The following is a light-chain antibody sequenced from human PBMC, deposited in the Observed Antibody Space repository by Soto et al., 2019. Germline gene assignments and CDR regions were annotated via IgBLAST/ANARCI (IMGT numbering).Light chain of an antibody. CDR1: QGISNW. J-gene: IGKJ5*01. V-gene: IGKV1-12*01. CDR3: QQFKSYVS. CDR2: AAS. Sequence: DIQMTQSPSSVSASVGDRVTITFRASQGISNWLAWYQQKPGKAPKLLIYAASSLQSGVPSRFSGSGFGTDFTLTISSLQPEDFATYYCQQFKSYVSFGQGTRLEIK.